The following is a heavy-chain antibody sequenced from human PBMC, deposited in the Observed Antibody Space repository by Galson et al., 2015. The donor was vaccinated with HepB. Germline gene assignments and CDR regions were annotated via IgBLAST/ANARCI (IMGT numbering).Heavy chain of an antibody. CDR1: GGSISSYY. CDR2: IYYSGST. J-gene: IGHJ6*03. CDR3: ARVHYDFWRGSPRIRDYYYYYYMDV. V-gene: IGHV4-59*01. D-gene: IGHD3-3*01. Sequence: ETLSLTCTVSGGSISSYYWSWIRQPPGKGLEWIGYIYYSGSTNYNPSLKSRVTISVDTSKNQFSLKLSPVTAADTAVYYCARVHYDFWRGSPRIRDYYYYYYMDVWGKGTTVTVSS.